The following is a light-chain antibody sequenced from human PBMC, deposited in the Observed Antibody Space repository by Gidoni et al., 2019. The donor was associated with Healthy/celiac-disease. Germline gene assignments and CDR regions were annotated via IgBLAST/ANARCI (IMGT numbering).Light chain of an antibody. V-gene: IGLV2-14*01. J-gene: IGLJ3*02. Sequence: QSALTQPASVSGSPGQSITISCTGTSSDVGGYNYVSWYQQHPGKAPKLIIYEVRNRPSGVSNRFSGSKSGNTASLTIAGLQAEDEAEYDCSSYTSSSTLVVFGGGTKLTVL. CDR2: EVR. CDR3: SSYTSSSTLVV. CDR1: SSDVGGYNY.